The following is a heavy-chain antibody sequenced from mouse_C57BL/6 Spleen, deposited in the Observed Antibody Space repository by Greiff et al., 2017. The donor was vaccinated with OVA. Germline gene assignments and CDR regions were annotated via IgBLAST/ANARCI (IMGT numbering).Heavy chain of an antibody. CDR1: GFTFSSYA. Sequence: EVKLVESGGGLVKPGGSLKLSCAASGFTFSSYAMSWVRQTPEKRLEWVATISDGGSYTYYPDNVKGRFTISRDNAKTNLYLQMSHLKAEDTAMYYCARDSSGLPFAYWGQGTLVTVSA. CDR3: ARDSSGLPFAY. V-gene: IGHV5-4*01. CDR2: ISDGGSYT. J-gene: IGHJ3*01. D-gene: IGHD3-2*02.